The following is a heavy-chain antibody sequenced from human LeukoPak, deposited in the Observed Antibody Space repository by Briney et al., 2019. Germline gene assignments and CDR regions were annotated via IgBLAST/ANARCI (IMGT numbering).Heavy chain of an antibody. J-gene: IGHJ6*03. CDR2: IYTSGST. D-gene: IGHD2-2*01. CDR1: GASITSHS. V-gene: IGHV4-4*07. Sequence: SETLSLTCTLSGASITSHSWSSIRQPAGKGLERIARIYTSGSTNYNPSLTSRVTMSVDTSKNQVSLKLSSVTAADTAVYYCARGSICSSTSCYLSASYYYYYMDVWGKGTTVTVS. CDR3: ARGSICSSTSCYLSASYYYYYMDV.